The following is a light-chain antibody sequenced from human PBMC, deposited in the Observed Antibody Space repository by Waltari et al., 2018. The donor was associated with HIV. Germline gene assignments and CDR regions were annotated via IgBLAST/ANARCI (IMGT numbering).Light chain of an antibody. V-gene: IGLV2-23*02. J-gene: IGLJ2*01. CDR2: EVT. Sequence: QSALTQPASVSGSTGQSVTISCAGSNSDVGSYDLVSWYQHHPGKAPKRLIYEVTKRPSGVSNRFSGSKSGNTASLTISGLQAEDEADYYCCSYAGSHTFVVFGGGTKLTVL. CDR3: CSYAGSHTFVV. CDR1: NSDVGSYDL.